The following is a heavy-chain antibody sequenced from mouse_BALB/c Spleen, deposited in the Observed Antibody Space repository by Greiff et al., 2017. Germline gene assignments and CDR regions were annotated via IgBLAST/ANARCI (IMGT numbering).Heavy chain of an antibody. CDR1: GFTFSSYA. Sequence: DVQLVESGGGLVQPGESLKLSCAASGFTFSSYAMSWVRQTPEKRLEWVASISSGGSTYYPDSVKGRFTISRDNARNILYLQMSSLRSEDTAMYYCAREGYDLSFDYWGQGTTLTVSS. V-gene: IGHV5-6-5*01. D-gene: IGHD2-2*01. CDR2: ISSGGST. CDR3: AREGYDLSFDY. J-gene: IGHJ2*01.